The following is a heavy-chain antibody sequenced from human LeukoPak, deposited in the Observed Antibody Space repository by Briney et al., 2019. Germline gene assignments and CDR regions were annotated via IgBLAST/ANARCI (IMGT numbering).Heavy chain of an antibody. J-gene: IGHJ4*02. V-gene: IGHV1-69*13. CDR2: IIPIFGTA. Sequence: GASVKVSCKASGGTFSSYAISWVRQAPGQGLEWMGGIIPIFGTANYAQKFQGRVTITADESTSTAYMELSSLRSEDTAVCYCAIGYNWNVVGWRVVRDYFDYWGQGTLVTVSS. CDR3: AIGYNWNVVGWRVVRDYFDY. CDR1: GGTFSSYA. D-gene: IGHD1-20*01.